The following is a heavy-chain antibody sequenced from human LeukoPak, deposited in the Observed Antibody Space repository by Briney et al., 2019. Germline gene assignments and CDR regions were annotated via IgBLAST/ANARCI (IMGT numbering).Heavy chain of an antibody. Sequence: SESLSLTCTVSGGSISSYYWSWIRQPPGKGLEWIEDFCYSGSTTYNPSLKCRVTISVDTSKNQFSLKLSSVTATDTAIYYCSRHKCTSSWHFDTWGQGTLVTVSS. V-gene: IGHV4-59*08. CDR1: GGSISSYY. J-gene: IGHJ5*02. CDR3: SRHKCTSSWHFDT. CDR2: FCYSGST. D-gene: IGHD2-2*01.